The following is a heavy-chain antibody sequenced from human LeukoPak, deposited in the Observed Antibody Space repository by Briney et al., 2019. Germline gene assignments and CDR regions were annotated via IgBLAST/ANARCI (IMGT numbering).Heavy chain of an antibody. CDR1: GYTFTSYD. V-gene: IGHV1-8*01. CDR2: MNPNSGNT. J-gene: IGHJ5*02. CDR3: ARGTIYSRFDP. D-gene: IGHD6-13*01. Sequence: GASVKVSCKASGYTFTSYDINWVRQATGQGLEWMGWMNPNSGNTGYAQKFQGRVTMTRNTSISTAYMELSRLRSEDPAVYYCARGTIYSRFDPWGQGTLVTVSS.